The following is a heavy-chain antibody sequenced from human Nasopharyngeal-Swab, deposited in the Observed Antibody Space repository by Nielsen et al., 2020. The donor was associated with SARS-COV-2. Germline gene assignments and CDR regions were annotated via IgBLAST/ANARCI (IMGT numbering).Heavy chain of an antibody. CDR1: GYTLTELS. CDR3: ATSYAIFGVVTPFDY. V-gene: IGHV1-24*01. D-gene: IGHD3-3*01. J-gene: IGHJ4*02. Sequence: ASVKVSCKVSGYTLTELSMHWVRQAPGKGLEWMGGFAPEDGETIYAQKFQGRVTMTEDTSTDTAYMELSSLRSEDTAVYYCATSYAIFGVVTPFDYWGQGTLVTVSS. CDR2: FAPEDGET.